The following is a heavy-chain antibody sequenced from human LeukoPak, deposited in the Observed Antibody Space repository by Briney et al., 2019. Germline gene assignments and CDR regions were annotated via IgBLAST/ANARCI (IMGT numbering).Heavy chain of an antibody. J-gene: IGHJ6*02. Sequence: GASVKVSCKASGGTFGSYAISWVRQAPGQGLEWMGGIIPIFGTANYAQKFQGRVTITADESTSTAYMELSSLRSEDTAVYYCAQGRTVTTFGGRRDYYYYGMDVWGQGTTVTVSS. CDR3: AQGRTVTTFGGRRDYYYYGMDV. CDR1: GGTFGSYA. D-gene: IGHD4-17*01. CDR2: IIPIFGTA. V-gene: IGHV1-69*01.